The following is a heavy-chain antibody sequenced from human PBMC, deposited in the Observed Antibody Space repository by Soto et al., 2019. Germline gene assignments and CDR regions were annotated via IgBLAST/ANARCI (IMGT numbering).Heavy chain of an antibody. Sequence: ASVKVSCKAPGYPFTTYGINWVRQAPGQGLEWMGWISVSNGYTNYAQNLQGRVTMTADTSTNVAYMELRSLRSDDTAVYYCTRENAAAASPTLDYWGHGTLVTVSS. CDR1: GYPFTTYG. CDR2: ISVSNGYT. CDR3: TRENAAAASPTLDY. J-gene: IGHJ4*01. D-gene: IGHD6-13*01. V-gene: IGHV1-18*01.